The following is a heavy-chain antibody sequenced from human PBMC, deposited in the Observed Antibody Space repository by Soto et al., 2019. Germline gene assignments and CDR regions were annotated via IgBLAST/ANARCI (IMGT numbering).Heavy chain of an antibody. CDR1: GVYFTNNNW. J-gene: IGHJ4*02. CDR3: ASRDPGTSVDY. Sequence: PSATPSLTRAFSGVYFTNNNWWPWVRQPPGQGLEWIGEIYRTGSTNYNPSLKSRVTISLDKSENQFSLKVTSLTAADTAVYYCASRDPGTSVDYWGQGTLVTVSS. V-gene: IGHV4-4*02. CDR2: IYRTGST. D-gene: IGHD1-7*01.